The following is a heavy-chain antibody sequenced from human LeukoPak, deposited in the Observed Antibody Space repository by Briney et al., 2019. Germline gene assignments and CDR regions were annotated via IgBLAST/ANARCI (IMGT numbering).Heavy chain of an antibody. CDR2: IRYDGSNK. CDR1: GFTFSSYG. CDR3: AKGNPYYYDSSGYYYFDY. D-gene: IGHD3-22*01. V-gene: IGHV3-30*02. J-gene: IGHJ4*02. Sequence: GGSLRLSCAASGFTFSSYGMHWVRQAPGKGLEWVAFIRYDGSNKYYADSVKGRFTISRDNSKNTLYLQMNSLRAEDTAVYYCAKGNPYYYDSSGYYYFDYWGQGTLVTVSS.